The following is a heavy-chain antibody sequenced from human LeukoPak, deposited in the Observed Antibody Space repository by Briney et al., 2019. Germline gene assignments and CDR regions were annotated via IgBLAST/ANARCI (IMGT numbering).Heavy chain of an antibody. CDR1: GFTFSSYG. CDR2: IPYDGSNK. V-gene: IGHV3-30*18. D-gene: IGHD1-26*01. CDR3: AKGVGATSGDY. Sequence: GGSLRLSCAVSGFTFSSYGMHWVRQAPGKGLEWVAVIPYDGSNKYYADSVKGRFTTSRDNSKNTLYLQMNSLRAEDTAVYYCAKGVGATSGDYWGQGTLVTVSS. J-gene: IGHJ4*02.